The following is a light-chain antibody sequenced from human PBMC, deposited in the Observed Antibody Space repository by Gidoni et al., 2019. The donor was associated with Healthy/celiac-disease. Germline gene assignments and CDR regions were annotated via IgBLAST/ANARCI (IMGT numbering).Light chain of an antibody. CDR2: DAS. Sequence: DIQMTQSPSSLSASVGDRVTITCQASQDISNYLNWYQQKPGKAPKLLIYDASNLETGVPSRFSGSGSGTDFTFTISSLQPEDIATYYCQQYDLLCSFGQGTKLEIK. CDR1: QDISNY. V-gene: IGKV1-33*01. J-gene: IGKJ2*04. CDR3: QQYDLLCS.